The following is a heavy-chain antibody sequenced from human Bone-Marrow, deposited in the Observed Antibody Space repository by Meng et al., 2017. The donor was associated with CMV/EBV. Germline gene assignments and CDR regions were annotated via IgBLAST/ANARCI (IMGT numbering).Heavy chain of an antibody. Sequence: SETLSLTCTVSGGSISSSSYYWGWIRQPPGKGLEWIGSIYYSGSTYYNPSLKSRVTISVDTSKNQFSLKLSSVTAADTAVYYCATGRGVVVVAATPWGYWGQGTLVTVSS. CDR1: GGSISSSSYY. CDR2: IYYSGST. CDR3: ATGRGVVVVAATPWGY. J-gene: IGHJ1*01. D-gene: IGHD2-15*01. V-gene: IGHV4-39*07.